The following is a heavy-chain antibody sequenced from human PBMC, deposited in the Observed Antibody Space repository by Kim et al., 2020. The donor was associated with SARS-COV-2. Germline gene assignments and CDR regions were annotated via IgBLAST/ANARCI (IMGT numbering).Heavy chain of an antibody. CDR1: GGTFSSYD. J-gene: IGHJ4*02. V-gene: IGHV1-69*04. Sequence: SVKVSCEASGGTFSSYDVSWVRQAPGLGLEWMGRVIPMVGITKTAQKFQGRITITADESPSIVYMELSGLTSEDTGVYYCARGAGDGFNLPYWGQGTLVTVPS. CDR3: ARGAGDGFNLPY. D-gene: IGHD2-21*01. CDR2: VIPMVGIT.